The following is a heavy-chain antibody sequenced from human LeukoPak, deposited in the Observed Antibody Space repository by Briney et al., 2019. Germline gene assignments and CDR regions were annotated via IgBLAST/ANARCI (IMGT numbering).Heavy chain of an antibody. J-gene: IGHJ4*02. V-gene: IGHV4-59*08. Sequence: SETLSLTCTVSGGSISTSYWSWIRQPPGKGLEWIGYIYYSGSTDCNPSLKSRVTISVDTSKNQFSLKLSSVTAADTSVYYCATHLGYCSGGICYSGGTAFDYWGQGTLVTVSS. CDR3: ATHLGYCSGGICYSGGTAFDY. CDR2: IYYSGST. CDR1: GGSISTSY. D-gene: IGHD2-15*01.